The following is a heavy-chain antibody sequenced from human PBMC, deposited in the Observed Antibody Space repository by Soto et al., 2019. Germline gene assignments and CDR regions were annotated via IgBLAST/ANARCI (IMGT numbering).Heavy chain of an antibody. CDR3: ANGRATYGLLTHDY. V-gene: IGHV3-23*01. J-gene: IGHJ4*02. CDR2: LTGSSSNI. CDR1: GFSFRNYA. Sequence: EVQLLESGGGLVQPGGSLRLSCAASGFSFRNYAMSWVRQAPGKGLEWISTLTGSSSNICYADSVKGRFAISRDNSRNTLYLQMNSLPAEDTAVYYCANGRATYGLLTHDYWGQGTLVTVSS. D-gene: IGHD3-10*01.